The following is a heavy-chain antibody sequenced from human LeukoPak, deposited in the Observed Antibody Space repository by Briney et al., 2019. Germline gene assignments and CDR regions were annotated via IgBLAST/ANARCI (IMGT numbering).Heavy chain of an antibody. CDR2: INPNSGGT. CDR1: GYTFTGYY. D-gene: IGHD2/OR15-2a*01. Sequence: ASVKVSCKASGYTFTGYYMHWVRQAPGQGLEWMGWINPNSGGTNYAQKFQGRVTMTRDTSISTAYMELRSLRVDDTAVYYCARTTTWMGWFDPWGQGTLVTVSS. J-gene: IGHJ5*02. V-gene: IGHV1-2*02. CDR3: ARTTTWMGWFDP.